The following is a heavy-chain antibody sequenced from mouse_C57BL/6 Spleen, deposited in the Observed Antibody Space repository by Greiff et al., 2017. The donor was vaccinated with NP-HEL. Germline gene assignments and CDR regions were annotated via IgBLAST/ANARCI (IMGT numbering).Heavy chain of an antibody. Sequence: EVMLVESGGGLVKPGGSLKLSCAASGFTFSDYGMHWVRQAPEKGLEWVAYISSGSSTIYYADTVKGRFTISRDNAKNTLFLQMTSLRSEDTAMYYCATNYDGAMDYWGQGTSVTVSS. CDR2: ISSGSSTI. CDR3: ATNYDGAMDY. CDR1: GFTFSDYG. J-gene: IGHJ4*01. V-gene: IGHV5-17*01. D-gene: IGHD2-4*01.